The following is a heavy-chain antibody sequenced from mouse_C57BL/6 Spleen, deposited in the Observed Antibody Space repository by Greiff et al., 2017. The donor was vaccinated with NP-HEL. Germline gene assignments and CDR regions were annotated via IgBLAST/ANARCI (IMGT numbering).Heavy chain of an antibody. Sequence: EVQLQQSGPELVKPGASVKISCKASGYTFTDYYMNWVKQSHGKSLEWIGDINPNNGGTSYNQKFKGKATLTVDKSSSTAYMELRSLTSEDSAVYYCARGMGSYFSYAMDYWGQGTSVTVSS. CDR1: GYTFTDYY. CDR3: ARGMGSYFSYAMDY. D-gene: IGHD1-1*02. CDR2: INPNNGGT. J-gene: IGHJ4*01. V-gene: IGHV1-26*01.